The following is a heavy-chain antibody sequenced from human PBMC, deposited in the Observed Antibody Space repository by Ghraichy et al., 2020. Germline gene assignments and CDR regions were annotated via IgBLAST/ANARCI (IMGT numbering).Heavy chain of an antibody. Sequence: GGSLRLSCVASGFTFNNYWMSWVRQAPGKGLEWVADIKQDGSEEYFADSVRGRFTISRDNSKNSLYLQMNGLRAEDTAVYYFSRRAVITIKSLFDYWGQGTLRAVS. J-gene: IGHJ4*02. CDR3: SRRAVITIKSLFDY. D-gene: IGHD4-11*01. CDR1: GFTFNNYW. V-gene: IGHV3-7*03. CDR2: IKQDGSEE.